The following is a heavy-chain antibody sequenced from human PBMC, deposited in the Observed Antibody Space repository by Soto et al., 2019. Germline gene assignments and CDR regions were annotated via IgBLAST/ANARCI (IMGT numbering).Heavy chain of an antibody. D-gene: IGHD2-15*01. J-gene: IGHJ4*02. CDR1: GFTFSSYA. CDR2: ISGSGGST. Sequence: PGGSLRLSCAASGFTFSSYAMSWVRQAPGKGLEWVSAISGSGGSTYYAAPVKGKFTISRDDSKNTLYLQMNSLKTEDTAVYYCLTNGGSLIDWGQGTLVTVSS. V-gene: IGHV3-23*01. CDR3: LTNGGSLID.